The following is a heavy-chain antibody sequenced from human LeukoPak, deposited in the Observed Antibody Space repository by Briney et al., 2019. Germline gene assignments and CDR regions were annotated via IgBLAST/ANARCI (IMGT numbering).Heavy chain of an antibody. D-gene: IGHD6-19*01. Sequence: ASVKVSCKASGYTFTSYAMHWVRQAPGQRLEWMGWINAGNGNTKYSQKFQGRVTITRDTSASTAYMELSSLRSEDTAVYYCARRLYSRGWYWGEEFDYWGQGTLVTVSS. V-gene: IGHV1-3*01. CDR3: ARRLYSRGWYWGEEFDY. CDR2: INAGNGNT. CDR1: GYTFTSYA. J-gene: IGHJ4*02.